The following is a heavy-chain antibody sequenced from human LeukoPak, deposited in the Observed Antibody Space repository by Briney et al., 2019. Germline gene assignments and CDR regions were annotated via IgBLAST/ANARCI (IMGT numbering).Heavy chain of an antibody. J-gene: IGHJ4*02. D-gene: IGHD7-27*01. CDR1: GYSFTSYW. CDR3: ARQTAMGRSGDY. Sequence: GVSLKISCKASGYSFTSYWIGWVRHMPGKGLEWMGIIDPSDSETRYTPSFQGQVTISVDKSLTTAYLQWNSLKASDTAMYYCARQTAMGRSGDYWGQGTLVTVSS. CDR2: IDPSDSET. V-gene: IGHV5-51*01.